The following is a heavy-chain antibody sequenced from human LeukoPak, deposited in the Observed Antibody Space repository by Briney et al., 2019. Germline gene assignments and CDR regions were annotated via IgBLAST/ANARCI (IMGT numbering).Heavy chain of an antibody. CDR3: AKSVVAATGGFDY. Sequence: GGSLRLSCAASGFTFSNYGMHWVRQAPGKGLEWVAVISYDGSNKYYADSVKGRFTISRDNSKNTLYLQMNSLRAEDTAVYYCAKSVVAATGGFDYWGQGTLVTVSS. J-gene: IGHJ4*02. CDR2: ISYDGSNK. CDR1: GFTFSNYG. D-gene: IGHD2-15*01. V-gene: IGHV3-30*18.